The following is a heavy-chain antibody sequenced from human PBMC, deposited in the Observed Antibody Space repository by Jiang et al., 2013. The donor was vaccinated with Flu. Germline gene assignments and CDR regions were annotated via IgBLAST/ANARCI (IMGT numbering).Heavy chain of an antibody. D-gene: IGHD3-16*01. J-gene: IGHJ4*02. CDR3: ARQTWVRRWGFRSTASSYFDN. V-gene: IGHV4-39*07. Sequence: GSGLVKPSETLSLTCSVFGDSISSSDYYWAWIRQPPGMGLEWIGNIYYSGNTYYNSSLKSRITMSLDTSKNQVSLRLNSVTPADTAVYYCARQTWVRRWGFRSTASSYFDNWGQGALVTVSS. CDR1: GDSISSSDYY. CDR2: IYYSGNT.